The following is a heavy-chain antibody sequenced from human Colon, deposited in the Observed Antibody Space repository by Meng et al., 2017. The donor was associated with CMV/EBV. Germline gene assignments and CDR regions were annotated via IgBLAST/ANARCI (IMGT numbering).Heavy chain of an antibody. CDR3: ASVERGYCSSNSCYNRYMHH. CDR2: IVPAFAIL. D-gene: IGHD2-2*01. J-gene: IGHJ1*01. CDR1: GGTFSDYA. Sequence: SVKVSCKTSGGTFSDYAFNWVRRTPGQGLEWIGGIVPAFAILRYAQKFQGRVSITTDESASSVDLELSSLRSDDTAVYYCASVERGYCSSNSCYNRYMHHWGQGTLVTVSS. V-gene: IGHV1-69*05.